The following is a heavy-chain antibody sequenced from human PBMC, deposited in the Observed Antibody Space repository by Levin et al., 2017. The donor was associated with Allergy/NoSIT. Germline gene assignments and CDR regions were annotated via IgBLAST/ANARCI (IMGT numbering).Heavy chain of an antibody. CDR2: IYPGDSDT. J-gene: IGHJ4*02. CDR3: ARPGYCSGGSCYFDY. CDR1: GYSFTSYW. Sequence: ASVKVSCKGSGYSFTSYWIGWVRQMPGKGLEWMGIIYPGDSDTRYIPSFQGQVTISADKSISTAYLQWSSLRASDSAMYYCARPGYCSGGSCYFDYWGQGTLVTVSS. V-gene: IGHV5-51*01. D-gene: IGHD2-15*01.